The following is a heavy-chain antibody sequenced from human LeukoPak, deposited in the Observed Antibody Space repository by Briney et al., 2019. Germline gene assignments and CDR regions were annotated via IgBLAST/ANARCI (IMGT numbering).Heavy chain of an antibody. V-gene: IGHV3-23*01. D-gene: IGHD3-9*01. Sequence: GGSLRLSCAASGFTFSSYAIRWVRQAPGKGLEWGSAIIGGASSTYYADSVKGRLTISRDNSKNTLDLQMNSLRAEDTAVYYCAKDQGYGILTGYYHYWGQGTLVTVSS. CDR3: AKDQGYGILTGYYHY. CDR1: GFTFSSYA. J-gene: IGHJ4*02. CDR2: IIGGASST.